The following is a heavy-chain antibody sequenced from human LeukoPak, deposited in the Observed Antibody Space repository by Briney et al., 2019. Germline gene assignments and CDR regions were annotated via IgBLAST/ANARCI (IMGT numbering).Heavy chain of an antibody. CDR1: GGSISSGGYY. V-gene: IGHV4-31*03. D-gene: IGHD6-19*01. J-gene: IGHJ3*02. CDR2: IYYSGST. Sequence: PSETLSLTCTVSGGSISSGGYYWSWIRQHPGKGPEWIGYIYYSGSTYYNPSLKSRVTISVDTSKNQFSLKLSSVTAADTAVYYCARDARYSSGWSLGAFDIWGQGTMVTVSS. CDR3: ARDARYSSGWSLGAFDI.